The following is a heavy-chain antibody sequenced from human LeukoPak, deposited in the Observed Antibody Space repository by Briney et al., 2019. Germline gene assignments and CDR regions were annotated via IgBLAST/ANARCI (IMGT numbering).Heavy chain of an antibody. CDR1: GFTFGDYA. Sequence: GGSLRLSCTASGFTFGDYAMSCVRQTPGKGLEWVGFIRSKAYGGTTEYAASVKGRFTISRDDSKSIAYLQMNSLKTEDTAVHYCTSGDYAYWGQGTRVTVSS. CDR3: TSGDYAY. D-gene: IGHD4-17*01. J-gene: IGHJ4*02. CDR2: IRSKAYGGTT. V-gene: IGHV3-49*04.